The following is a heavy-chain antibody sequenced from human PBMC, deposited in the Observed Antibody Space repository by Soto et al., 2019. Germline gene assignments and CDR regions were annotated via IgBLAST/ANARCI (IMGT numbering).Heavy chain of an antibody. D-gene: IGHD6-19*01. Sequence: PGGSLRLSCAASGFTFSNYAMSWVRQAPGKGLEWVSTISGSGGRTFYADSVKGRFTISRDNTKNTLYLQMNNLRAEDTAVYYCARARTYSSGWYYFDSWGQGTLVTVSS. CDR3: ARARTYSSGWYYFDS. CDR1: GFTFSNYA. V-gene: IGHV3-23*01. J-gene: IGHJ4*02. CDR2: ISGSGGRT.